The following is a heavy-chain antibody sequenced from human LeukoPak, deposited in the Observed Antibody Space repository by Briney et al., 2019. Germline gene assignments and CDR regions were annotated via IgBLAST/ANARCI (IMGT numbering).Heavy chain of an antibody. D-gene: IGHD1-26*01. CDR3: ARELGLYSRSFDY. J-gene: IGHJ4*02. CDR1: VYTFPQYG. Sequence: ASVKVPYKHCVYTFPQYGNFRLRLAPGQGLEWMGWISAYNGNTNYAQKLQGRVTMTTDTSTSTAYMELRSLRSDDTAVYYCARELGLYSRSFDYWGRGTLVTVSS. V-gene: IGHV1-18*01. CDR2: ISAYNGNT.